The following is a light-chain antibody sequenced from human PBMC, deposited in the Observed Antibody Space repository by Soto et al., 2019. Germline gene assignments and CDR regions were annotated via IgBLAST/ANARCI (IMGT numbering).Light chain of an antibody. J-gene: IGKJ5*01. CDR1: QDIRGA. CDR2: DVS. CDR3: QQFNTYPII. Sequence: AIQLTQSPSSLSASVGDRVTITCRASQDIRGALAWYQQKPGKPPKLLIFDVSTLQSGVPSRFNGSGSGTDFTLTIAGLQPEDFATYYCQQFNTYPIIFGQGTRLEIK. V-gene: IGKV1-13*02.